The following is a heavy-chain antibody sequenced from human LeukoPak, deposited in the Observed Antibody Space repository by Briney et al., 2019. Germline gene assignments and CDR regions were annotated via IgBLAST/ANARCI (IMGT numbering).Heavy chain of an antibody. V-gene: IGHV4-39*01. CDR2: MYYSGST. CDR3: ARSPAYCGGDCPTGGAFGI. D-gene: IGHD2-21*02. J-gene: IGHJ3*02. CDR1: GGSISSGSYY. Sequence: KASETLSLTCTVSGGSISSGSYYWSWIRQPPGKGLEWIGSMYYSGSTYYNPSLKSRVTISVDTSKNQFSLKLSSVTAADTALYYCARSPAYCGGDCPTGGAFGIWGQGTTVTVSS.